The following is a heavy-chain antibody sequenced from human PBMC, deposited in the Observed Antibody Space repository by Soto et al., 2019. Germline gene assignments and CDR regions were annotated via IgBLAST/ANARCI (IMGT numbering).Heavy chain of an antibody. CDR3: ARGAADTAMVDS. V-gene: IGHV4-59*01. J-gene: IGHJ4*02. CDR2: IFYSGST. Sequence: PSETLSLTCTVSGGSIRSYYWTWIRQPPGKGLEWLGYIFYSGSTFYNPSLKSRVTTSIHTSKSQFSLQLTSVTAADTAVYYCARGAADTAMVDSWGQGTLVTSPQ. D-gene: IGHD5-18*01. CDR1: GGSIRSYY.